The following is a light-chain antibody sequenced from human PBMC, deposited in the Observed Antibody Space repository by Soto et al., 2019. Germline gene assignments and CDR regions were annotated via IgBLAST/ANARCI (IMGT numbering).Light chain of an antibody. V-gene: IGLV2-11*01. J-gene: IGLJ3*02. CDR1: NSDVGGYIY. CDR2: DVS. Sequence: QSALTQPRSVSGSPGQSVTISCTGTNSDVGGYIYVSWYQQHPGKDPKLMIYDVSERPSGVPDRFSGSKSGNTASLTISGLQAEDEANYYCCSYAGSYTWVFGGGTKLTVL. CDR3: CSYAGSYTWV.